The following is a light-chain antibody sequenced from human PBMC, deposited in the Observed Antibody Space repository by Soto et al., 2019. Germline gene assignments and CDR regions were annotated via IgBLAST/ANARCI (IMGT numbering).Light chain of an antibody. V-gene: IGKV3-11*01. J-gene: IGKJ5*01. CDR3: QQRSNWPIT. CDR1: QIVSSY. Sequence: EIVLTQSPATLSLSPWERATLSCMASQIVSSYLALYQQKPVQAPSLLIYGASNRSTFIPAMFSGSGSGTDFTLTISSLEPEVFAVYYCQQRSNWPITFGQGTRLEI. CDR2: GAS.